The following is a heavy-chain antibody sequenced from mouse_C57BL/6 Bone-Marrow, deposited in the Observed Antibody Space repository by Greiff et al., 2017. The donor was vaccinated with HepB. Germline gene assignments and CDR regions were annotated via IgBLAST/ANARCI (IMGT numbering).Heavy chain of an antibody. CDR2: ISSGGSYT. CDR1: GFTFSSYG. CDR3: SIELRLPALFAY. V-gene: IGHV5-6*01. D-gene: IGHD3-2*02. J-gene: IGHJ3*01. Sequence: EVKLVESGGDLVKPGGSLKLSCAASGFTFSSYGMSWVRQTPDKRLEWVATISSGGSYTYYPDSVKGRCTISRDNAKNTLYLQMSRLKSEDTAMYYCSIELRLPALFAYWGQGTLVTVSA.